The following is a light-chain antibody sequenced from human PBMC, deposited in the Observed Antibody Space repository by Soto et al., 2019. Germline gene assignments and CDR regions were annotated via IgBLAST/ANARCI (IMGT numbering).Light chain of an antibody. V-gene: IGKV1-5*03. CDR3: QQYNDYPWT. Sequence: DIQMTQSPSTLSASVGDRVTITCRASQSISTWLAWYQQKPGKAPKLLIYKSSSLESGVPSRFSGSGSGTGCTLTISSLQPDDFATYYCQQYNDYPWTFGQGTKVEIK. CDR2: KSS. J-gene: IGKJ1*01. CDR1: QSISTW.